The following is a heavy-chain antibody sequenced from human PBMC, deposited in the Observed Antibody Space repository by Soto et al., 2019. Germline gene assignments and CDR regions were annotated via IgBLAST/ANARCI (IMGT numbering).Heavy chain of an antibody. CDR3: ARELKSGGYNWFDP. CDR1: GGSFSGYY. J-gene: IGHJ5*02. Sequence: QVQLQQWGAGQLKPSETLALTCAVYGGSFSGYYWSWIRQPPGKGLECIGEINHSGSTNYNPSLKRRATISVDTSKNQFSLKLSSVTAADTAVYYWARELKSGGYNWFDPWGQGTLVTVSS. D-gene: IGHD5-12*01. V-gene: IGHV4-34*01. CDR2: INHSGST.